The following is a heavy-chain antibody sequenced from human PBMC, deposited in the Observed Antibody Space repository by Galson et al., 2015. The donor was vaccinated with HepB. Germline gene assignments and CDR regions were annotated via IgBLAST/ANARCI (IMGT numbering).Heavy chain of an antibody. D-gene: IGHD2-15*01. CDR2: IRYDGSNK. V-gene: IGHV3-30*02. CDR3: AKDRVVVVVAATGEVDY. J-gene: IGHJ4*02. CDR1: GFTFSSYG. Sequence: SLRLSCAASGFTFSSYGMHWVRQAPGKGLEWVAFIRYDGSNKYYADSVKGRFTISRDNSKNTLYLQMNSLRAEDTAVYYCAKDRVVVVVAATGEVDYWGQGTLDTVSS.